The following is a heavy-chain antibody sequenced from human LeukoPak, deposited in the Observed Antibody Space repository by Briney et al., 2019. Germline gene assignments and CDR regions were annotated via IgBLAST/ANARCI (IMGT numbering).Heavy chain of an antibody. CDR2: TYYKSRWDN. J-gene: IGHJ5*02. CDR1: GDSVSNNRAA. V-gene: IGHV6-1*01. CDR3: ARRLTQYDCFDP. Sequence: SQTLSLTCAISGDSVSNNRAAWNWIRQSPSRGLEWLGRTYYKSRWDNDYAASVKSRITISPDTSKNQFSLHLNSVTPEDTAVYYCARRLTQYDCFDPWGQGILVTVSS. D-gene: IGHD2-2*01.